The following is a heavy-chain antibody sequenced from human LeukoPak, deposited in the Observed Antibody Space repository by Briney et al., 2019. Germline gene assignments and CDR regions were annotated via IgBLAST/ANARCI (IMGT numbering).Heavy chain of an antibody. CDR3: AREKLVSSSWYGPFDY. CDR1: GGTFSSYA. D-gene: IGHD6-13*01. J-gene: IGHJ4*02. CDR2: IIPILGIA. V-gene: IGHV1-69*04. Sequence: SVKVSCKASGGTFSSYAISWVRQAPGQGLEWMGRIIPILGIANYAQKFQGRVTITADKSTSTAYMELSSLRFEDTAVYYCAREKLVSSSWYGPFDYWGQGTLVTVSS.